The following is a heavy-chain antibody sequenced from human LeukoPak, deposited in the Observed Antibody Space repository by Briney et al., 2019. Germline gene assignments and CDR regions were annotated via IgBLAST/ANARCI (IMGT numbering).Heavy chain of an antibody. D-gene: IGHD1-26*01. CDR3: AREVIVAADTDAFDI. Sequence: SETLSLTCIVSGGSISSDNYFWSWIRQHPGKGLEWIGYIYYSGGIYYNPSLKGRVAISVDTSTNQFSLRLSSVTAADTAVYYCAREVIVAADTDAFDIWGQGTMVTVSS. V-gene: IGHV4-31*03. CDR1: GGSISSDNYF. CDR2: IYYSGGI. J-gene: IGHJ3*02.